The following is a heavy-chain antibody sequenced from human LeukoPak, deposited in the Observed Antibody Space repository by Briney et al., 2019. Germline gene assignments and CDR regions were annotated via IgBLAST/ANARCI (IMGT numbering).Heavy chain of an antibody. V-gene: IGHV4-38-2*02. D-gene: IGHD4-11*01. J-gene: IGHJ5*02. CDR2: IYHSGST. Sequence: PSETLSLTCAVSGYSISSGYYWGWIRQPPGKGLEWIGSIYHSGSTYYNPSLKSRVTISVDTSKNQFSLKLSSVTAADTAVYYCAREGQYQPLDWFDPWGQGTLVTVSS. CDR1: GYSISSGYY. CDR3: AREGQYQPLDWFDP.